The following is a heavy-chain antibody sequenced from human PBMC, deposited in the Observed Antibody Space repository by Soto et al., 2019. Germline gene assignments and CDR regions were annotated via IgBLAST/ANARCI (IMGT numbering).Heavy chain of an antibody. CDR1: GFTFGTYA. CDR3: AKFRGPSYSYYYMDV. CDR2: ISGSGRTT. J-gene: IGHJ6*03. D-gene: IGHD3-16*01. V-gene: IGHV3-23*01. Sequence: EVQLLESGGGLVQPGGSLRLSCAASGFTFGTYAMKWLRQAPGRGLECVSFISGSGRTTYYADSVKGRFTVSRDNSKNTMYLQMNILRAEDTALYYSAKFRGPSYSYYYMDVWGKGTTVTVSS.